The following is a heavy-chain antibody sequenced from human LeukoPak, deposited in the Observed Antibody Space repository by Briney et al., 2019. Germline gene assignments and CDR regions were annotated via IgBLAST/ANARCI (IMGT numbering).Heavy chain of an antibody. CDR2: IDYRGST. Sequence: SETLSLTCTISGGSISTYYWIWIRQPPAKGLEWIAYIDYRGSTTFNPSLRSRVTISVDTSKNQFSLRLSSLTAADTAVYYCARETQGSSSWYWGRGTLVIVSS. V-gene: IGHV4-59*08. J-gene: IGHJ4*02. D-gene: IGHD6-13*01. CDR1: GGSISTYY. CDR3: ARETQGSSSWY.